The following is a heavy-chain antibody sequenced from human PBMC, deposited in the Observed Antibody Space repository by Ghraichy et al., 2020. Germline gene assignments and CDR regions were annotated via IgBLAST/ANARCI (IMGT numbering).Heavy chain of an antibody. J-gene: IGHJ4*02. V-gene: IGHV5-51*01. D-gene: IGHD3-22*01. CDR3: ARTAYYYDSSGYCFDY. CDR1: GYSFTSYW. Sequence: GESLNISCKGSGYSFTSYWIGWVRQMPGKGLEWMGIIYPGDSDTRYSPSFQGQVTISADKSISTAYLQWSSLKASDTAMYYCARTAYYYDSSGYCFDYWGQGTLVTVSS. CDR2: IYPGDSDT.